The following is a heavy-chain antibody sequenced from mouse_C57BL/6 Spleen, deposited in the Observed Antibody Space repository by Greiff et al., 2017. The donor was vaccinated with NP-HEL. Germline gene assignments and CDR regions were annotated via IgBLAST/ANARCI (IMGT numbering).Heavy chain of an antibody. J-gene: IGHJ4*01. D-gene: IGHD2-4*01. Sequence: QVTLKVSGPGILQSSQTLSLTCSFSGFSLSTSGMGVSWIRQPSGKGLEWLAHIYWDDDKRYNPSLKSRLTISKDTSRNQVFLKITSVDTADTATYYCARRSEGDDYDEGYYAMDYWGQGTSVTVSS. CDR3: ARRSEGDDYDEGYYAMDY. CDR1: GFSLSTSGMG. CDR2: IYWDDDK. V-gene: IGHV8-12*01.